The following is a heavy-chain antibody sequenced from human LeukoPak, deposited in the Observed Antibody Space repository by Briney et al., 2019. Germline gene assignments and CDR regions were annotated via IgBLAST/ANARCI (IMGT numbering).Heavy chain of an antibody. J-gene: IGHJ6*03. Sequence: GASVRVSCTASGYTFINHWMHWVRQAPGQGLEWVGLINPTGTATLYAQKFQGRITLTRDMSATTDYMELSSLTSEDTAVYYCAREGSDIVVVPAATGGYYYYMDVWGKGTTVTVSS. D-gene: IGHD2-2*01. CDR1: GYTFINHW. CDR3: AREGSDIVVVPAATGGYYYYMDV. V-gene: IGHV1-46*01. CDR2: INPTGTAT.